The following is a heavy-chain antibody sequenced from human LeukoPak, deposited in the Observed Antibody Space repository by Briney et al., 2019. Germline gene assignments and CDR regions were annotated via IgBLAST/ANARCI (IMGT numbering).Heavy chain of an antibody. J-gene: IGHJ4*02. CDR2: TYTGGNS. V-gene: IGHV3-53*01. Sequence: GGSLRLSCAASGFTVSSIHMVWVRQAPGKGLEWVSVTYTGGNSYYADSVKGRFIISRDISKNTLYLQMNSLRAEDTAVYYCARDTHYGGNSDYFDYWGQGTLVTVSS. D-gene: IGHD4-23*01. CDR1: GFTVSSIH. CDR3: ARDTHYGGNSDYFDY.